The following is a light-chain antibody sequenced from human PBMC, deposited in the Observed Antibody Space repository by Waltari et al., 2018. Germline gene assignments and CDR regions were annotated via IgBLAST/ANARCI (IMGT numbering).Light chain of an antibody. CDR2: GAS. V-gene: IGKV3-15*01. Sequence: ETGMTQSPDTLSVSAGERATLSCRASQSVSSNLAWYQHKPGQAPRPLIYGASIRATGIPARFSGSGSGTEFTLTISSLQSEDFAVYYCQQYNNWPLTFGGGTKVEIK. CDR1: QSVSSN. CDR3: QQYNNWPLT. J-gene: IGKJ4*01.